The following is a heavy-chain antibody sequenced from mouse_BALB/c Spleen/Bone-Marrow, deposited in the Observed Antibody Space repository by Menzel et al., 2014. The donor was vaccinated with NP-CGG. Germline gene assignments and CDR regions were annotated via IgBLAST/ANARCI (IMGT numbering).Heavy chain of an antibody. CDR1: GYSITSGYS. CDR2: IHYSGST. CDR3: ARHYRYEAWFAY. J-gene: IGHJ3*01. Sequence: DVKLQESGPDLVKPSQSLSHTCTVTGYSITSGYSWHWIRQFPGNKLEWMGYIHYSGSTNYNPSLKSRISITRDTSKNQFFLQLNSVTTEDTATYYCARHYRYEAWFAYWGQGTLVTVSA. D-gene: IGHD2-14*01. V-gene: IGHV3-1*02.